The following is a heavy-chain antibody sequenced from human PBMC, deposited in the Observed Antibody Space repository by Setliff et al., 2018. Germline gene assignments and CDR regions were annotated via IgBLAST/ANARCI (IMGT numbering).Heavy chain of an antibody. CDR1: GASISTYY. V-gene: IGHV4-34*01. J-gene: IGHJ4*02. CDR3: ARGRGDY. CDR2: INHSGST. Sequence: PSETLSLTCSVSGASISTYYWIWIRQPPGKGLEWIGEINHSGSTNYNPSLKSRVTISVDTSKNQFSLKLSSVTAADTAVYYCARGRGDYWGQGTLVTVSS.